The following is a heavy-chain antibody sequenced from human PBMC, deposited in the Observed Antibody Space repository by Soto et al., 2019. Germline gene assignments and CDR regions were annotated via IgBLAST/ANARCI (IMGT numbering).Heavy chain of an antibody. CDR1: GGTFSSRA. V-gene: IGHV1-69*15. CDR3: ATEATDSGYDRLDY. D-gene: IGHD5-12*01. J-gene: IGHJ4*02. CDR2: IIPICGIP. Sequence: QVQLVQSGAEVKKPGSSVKVSCKASGGTFSSRALSWVRQAPGTGLEWMGNIIPICGIPNYAQKFQDRLTITADESKKIGSMELSSLASDDTAVYYCATEATDSGYDRLDYWGQGTLVSVSS.